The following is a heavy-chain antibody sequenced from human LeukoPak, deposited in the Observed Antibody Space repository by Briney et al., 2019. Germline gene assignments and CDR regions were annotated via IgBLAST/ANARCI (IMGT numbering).Heavy chain of an antibody. D-gene: IGHD5-12*01. V-gene: IGHV3-64D*06. J-gene: IGHJ4*02. CDR1: GFTFSSHA. Sequence: YPGGSLRLSCSASGFTFSSHAMHWVRQAPGKGLEYVSSINNDGQDRYYAASVKGRFTISRDNSMNTLYLQMSSLRADDTALYYCVKDLHRGYDTFDYWGQGTLVTVSS. CDR3: VKDLHRGYDTFDY. CDR2: INNDGQDR.